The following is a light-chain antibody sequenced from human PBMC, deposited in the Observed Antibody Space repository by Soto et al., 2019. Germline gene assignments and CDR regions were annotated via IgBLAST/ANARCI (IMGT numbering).Light chain of an antibody. Sequence: QSALTQPASVSGSPGQSITISCTRTSSDVGGYNYVSWYQQHPGKAPKLMIYDVSNRPSGVSNRFSGSKSGNTAALTISGVQAEDEADYYCSSYTSSSTYVFGTGTKLTVL. CDR1: SSDVGGYNY. V-gene: IGLV2-14*01. CDR3: SSYTSSSTYV. CDR2: DVS. J-gene: IGLJ1*01.